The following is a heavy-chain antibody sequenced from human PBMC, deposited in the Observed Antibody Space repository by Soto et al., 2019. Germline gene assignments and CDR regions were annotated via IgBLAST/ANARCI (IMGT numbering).Heavy chain of an antibody. CDR1: GGSISTGGYY. V-gene: IGHV4-31*03. D-gene: IGHD4-17*01. CDR3: ARGLSVTLFEN. CDR2: IYYSGST. J-gene: IGHJ4*02. Sequence: QVQLQESGPGLVKPSQTLSLTRTVSGGSISTGGYYWTWIRQQPGKGLEWIGYIYYSGSTYYNPSLKSRVTISVDTSKNQFSMKLSSVTAADTAVYYCARGLSVTLFENWGQGTLVTVSS.